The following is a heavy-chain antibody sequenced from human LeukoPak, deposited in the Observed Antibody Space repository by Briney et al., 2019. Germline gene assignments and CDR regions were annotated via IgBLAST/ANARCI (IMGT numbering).Heavy chain of an antibody. J-gene: IGHJ6*02. Sequence: ASVKVSCKVSGYTLTELSMHWVRQAPGKGLEWMGGFDPEDGETIYAQKFRGRVTMTEDTSTDTAYMELSSLRSEDTAVYYCATVASTSPWYYGMDVWGQGTTVTVSS. V-gene: IGHV1-24*01. CDR3: ATVASTSPWYYGMDV. CDR2: FDPEDGET. CDR1: GYTLTELS. D-gene: IGHD2-2*01.